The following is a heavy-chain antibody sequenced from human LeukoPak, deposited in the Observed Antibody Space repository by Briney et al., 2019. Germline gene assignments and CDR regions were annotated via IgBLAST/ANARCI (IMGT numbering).Heavy chain of an antibody. CDR1: GDSVSSNSAA. D-gene: IGHD6-19*01. Sequence: SQTLSLTCAISGDSVSSNSAAWNWIRQSPSRGLEWLGRTYYRCKWYNDYAVSMKSRITIKPDTSKDQFSLQLNSVTPEDTAVYYCARDAGSGWSSFDYWGQGTLVTVSS. CDR2: TYYRCKWYN. V-gene: IGHV6-1*01. CDR3: ARDAGSGWSSFDY. J-gene: IGHJ4*02.